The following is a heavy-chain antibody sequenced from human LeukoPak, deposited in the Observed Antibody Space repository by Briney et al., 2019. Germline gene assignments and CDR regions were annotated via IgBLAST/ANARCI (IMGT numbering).Heavy chain of an antibody. Sequence: ASVKVSCKASGYPFTGYYMHWVRQAPGQGLEWMGWINPNSGGTNYAQKFQGRVTMTRDTSISTAYMELSRLRSDDTAVYYCARDPYYDFWSGYGPPFDYWGQGTLVTVSS. CDR1: GYPFTGYY. CDR3: ARDPYYDFWSGYGPPFDY. J-gene: IGHJ4*02. D-gene: IGHD3-3*01. CDR2: INPNSGGT. V-gene: IGHV1-2*02.